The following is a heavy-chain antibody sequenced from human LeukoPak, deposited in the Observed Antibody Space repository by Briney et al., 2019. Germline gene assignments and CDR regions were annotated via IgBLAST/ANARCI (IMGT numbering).Heavy chain of an antibody. Sequence: GGSPRLSCAASGFTFSNSAMHWVRQAPGKGLEWVAILSYDGDNKYYADSVKGRFTISRENSKNTLYLQMNSLRAEDTAVYYCCLKTRGYYYDSKSKSGIDYWGQGTLVTVSS. V-gene: IGHV3-30*03. CDR2: LSYDGDNK. CDR3: CLKTRGYYYDSKSKSGIDY. CDR1: GFTFSNSA. J-gene: IGHJ4*02. D-gene: IGHD3-22*01.